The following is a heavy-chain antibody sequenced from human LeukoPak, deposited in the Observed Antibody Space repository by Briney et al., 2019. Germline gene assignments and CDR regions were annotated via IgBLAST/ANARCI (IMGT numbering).Heavy chain of an antibody. CDR2: INPNSGGT. CDR1: GYIFTDYF. Sequence: ASVKVSCKTSGYIFTDYFMQWVRHAPGQGLDWMGWINPNSGGTSYAQKFKGRVTMTRDTSISTVYMELSRLRSDDTAVYYCARDYELGTAGTAYEFFDNWGQGTLVTVSS. CDR3: ARDYELGTAGTAYEFFDN. J-gene: IGHJ4*02. V-gene: IGHV1-2*02. D-gene: IGHD1-1*01.